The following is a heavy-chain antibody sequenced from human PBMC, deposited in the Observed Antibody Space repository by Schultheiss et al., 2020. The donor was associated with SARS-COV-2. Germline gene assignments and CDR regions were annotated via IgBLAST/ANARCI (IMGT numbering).Heavy chain of an antibody. J-gene: IGHJ4*02. V-gene: IGHV1-46*01. CDR1: GYTFTSYY. CDR3: ARDLSAAGTESSSPLYYFDY. Sequence: ASVKVSCKASGYTFTSYYMHWVRQAPGQGLEWVGIINPSGGSTSYAQKFQGRVTMTRDTSTSTVYMELSSLRSEDTAVYYCARDLSAAGTESSSPLYYFDYWGQGTLVTVSS. D-gene: IGHD6-13*01. CDR2: INPSGGST.